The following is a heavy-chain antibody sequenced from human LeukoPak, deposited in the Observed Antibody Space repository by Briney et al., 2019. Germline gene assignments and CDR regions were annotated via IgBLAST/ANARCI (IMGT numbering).Heavy chain of an antibody. D-gene: IGHD5-12*01. Sequence: KSSETLSLTCTVSGGSISSYYWSWIRQPPGKGLERIGYIYYSGSTNSNPSLKSRVTLSEDTSKNQFSLKLSAVTAADTAVYYCARKRALGYRRHGELDYWGQGTLVTVSS. V-gene: IGHV4-59*01. J-gene: IGHJ4*02. CDR1: GGSISSYY. CDR3: ARKRALGYRRHGELDY. CDR2: IYYSGST.